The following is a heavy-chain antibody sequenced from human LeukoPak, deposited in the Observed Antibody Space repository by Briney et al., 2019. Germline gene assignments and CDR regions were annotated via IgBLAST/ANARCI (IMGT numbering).Heavy chain of an antibody. CDR1: GFTFSNYA. D-gene: IGHD2-8*02. V-gene: IGHV3-23*01. Sequence: GGSLGLSCAASGFTFSNYAMSWVRQTPGKGLEWVAATVGGRPDTYHAESVKGRFTVSRDDSRDTLFLQMNRLSVDDTAIYYCTKAPLRSCSGAFCYPFDYWGQGTLVTVSS. CDR2: TVGGRPDT. J-gene: IGHJ4*02. CDR3: TKAPLRSCSGAFCYPFDY.